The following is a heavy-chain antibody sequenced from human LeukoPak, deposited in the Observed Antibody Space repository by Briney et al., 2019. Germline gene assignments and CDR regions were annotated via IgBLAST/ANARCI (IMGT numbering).Heavy chain of an antibody. CDR3: ATSYYGSGSYSFDY. V-gene: IGHV3-23*01. J-gene: IGHJ4*02. Sequence: GGSLRLSCAASGFTFSSYAMSWVRQAPGKGLEWVSATSGSGGSTYYADSVKGRFTISRDNSKNTLYLQMNSLRAEDTAVYYCATSYYGSGSYSFDYWGQGTLVTVSS. D-gene: IGHD3-10*01. CDR2: TSGSGGST. CDR1: GFTFSSYA.